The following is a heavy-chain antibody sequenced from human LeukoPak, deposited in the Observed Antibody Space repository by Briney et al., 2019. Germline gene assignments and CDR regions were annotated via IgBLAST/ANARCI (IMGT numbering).Heavy chain of an antibody. J-gene: IGHJ4*02. CDR2: MNPVSGKA. CDR3: ARGLGDYNTDWFPVSGY. D-gene: IGHD3-9*01. Sequence: ASVKVSCKASGYAFTNFDINWVRQAPGQGLEWMGWMNPVSGKAGSAQKFQGRVTMTRDTSMSTAYMELNSLGSEDTAIYYCARGLGDYNTDWFPVSGYWGQGTPVTVSS. CDR1: GYAFTNFD. V-gene: IGHV1-8*01.